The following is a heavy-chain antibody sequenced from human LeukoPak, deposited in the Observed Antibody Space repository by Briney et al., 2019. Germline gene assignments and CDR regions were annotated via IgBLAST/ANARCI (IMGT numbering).Heavy chain of an antibody. CDR1: GFTFDDYG. CDR2: INWNGGST. D-gene: IGHD3-10*01. V-gene: IGHV3-20*04. J-gene: IGHJ6*03. CDR3: ARVDALDYYGSGSYYYYMDV. Sequence: GGSLRLSCAASGFTFDDYGMSWVRHAPGKGLEWVSGINWNGGSTVYADSVKGRFTISRDNAKNSLYLQMNSLRAEDTALYYCARVDALDYYGSGSYYYYMDVWGKGTTVTISS.